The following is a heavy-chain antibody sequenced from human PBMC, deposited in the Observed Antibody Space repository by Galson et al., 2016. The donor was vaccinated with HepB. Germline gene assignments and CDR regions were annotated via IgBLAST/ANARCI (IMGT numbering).Heavy chain of an antibody. CDR1: GYSFTTYW. J-gene: IGHJ4*02. CDR3: GRSGDDWSLDY. Sequence: LRISCKGSGYSFTTYWISWVRQMPGKGLEWVGRIDPSDSYTSYRPSFQGHVAISVDRSISTAYLQWTSLKASDTAIYYRGRSGDDWSLDYWGQGTLVTVSS. D-gene: IGHD1-1*01. V-gene: IGHV5-10-1*01. CDR2: IDPSDSYT.